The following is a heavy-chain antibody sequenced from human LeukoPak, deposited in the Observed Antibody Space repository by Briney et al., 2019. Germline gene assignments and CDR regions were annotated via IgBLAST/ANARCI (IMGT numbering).Heavy chain of an antibody. V-gene: IGHV3-30*01. CDR2: ISYDGSNK. J-gene: IGHJ6*03. CDR3: ARANYDFWSGQPNRYYYYYMDV. CDR1: GFTFSSYA. Sequence: GGSLRLSCAASGFTFSSYAMHWVRQAPGKGLEWVAVISYDGSNKYYADSVKGRFIISRDNSKNTLYLQMNSLRAEDTAVYYCARANYDFWSGQPNRYYYYYMDVWGKGTTVTVSS. D-gene: IGHD3-3*01.